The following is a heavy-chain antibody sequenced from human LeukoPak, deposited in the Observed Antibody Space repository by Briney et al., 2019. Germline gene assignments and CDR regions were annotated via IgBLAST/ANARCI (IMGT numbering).Heavy chain of an antibody. D-gene: IGHD5-24*01. Sequence: PSETLSLTCTVSGGSISSGGYYWSRIRQPPGKGLEWIGYIYHSGSTYYNPSLKSRVTISVDRSKNQFSLKLSSVTAADTAVYYCARDIDGYNPYYFDYWGQGTLVTVSS. V-gene: IGHV4-30-2*01. CDR3: ARDIDGYNPYYFDY. CDR1: GGSISSGGYY. CDR2: IYHSGST. J-gene: IGHJ4*02.